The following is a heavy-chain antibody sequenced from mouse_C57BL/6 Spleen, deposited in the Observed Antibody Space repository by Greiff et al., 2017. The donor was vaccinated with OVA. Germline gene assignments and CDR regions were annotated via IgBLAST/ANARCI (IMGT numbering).Heavy chain of an antibody. CDR1: GFSLTSYG. J-gene: IGHJ2*01. D-gene: IGHD2-1*01. CDR3: ARNGNYLYHFDY. Sequence: VQLQQSGPGLVQPSQSLSITCTVSGFSLTSYGVHWVRQSPGKGLEWLGVIWSGGSTDYNAAFISRLSISKDNSKSQVFFKMNSLQADDTAIYYCARNGNYLYHFDYWGQGTTLTVSS. CDR2: IWSGGST. V-gene: IGHV2-2*01.